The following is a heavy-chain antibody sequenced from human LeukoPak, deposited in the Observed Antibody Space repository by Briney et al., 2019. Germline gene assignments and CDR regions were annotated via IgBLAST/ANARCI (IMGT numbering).Heavy chain of an antibody. J-gene: IGHJ4*02. CDR3: ARQGELLTVFDVY. D-gene: IGHD1-26*01. Sequence: GESLKISCKGSGHSFTSYWIGWVRQMPGKGLEWMGIIYPGDPDTRYSPSFQGQVTISADKSISTAYLQWSSLKASDTAMYYCARQGELLTVFDVYWGQGTLVTVSS. CDR2: IYPGDPDT. CDR1: GHSFTSYW. V-gene: IGHV5-51*01.